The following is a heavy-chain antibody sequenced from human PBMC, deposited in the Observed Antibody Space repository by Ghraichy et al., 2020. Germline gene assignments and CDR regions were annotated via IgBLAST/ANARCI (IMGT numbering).Heavy chain of an antibody. V-gene: IGHV3-23*01. CDR3: AKTGDSGWFYDY. CDR2: ITWNSAST. Sequence: GSLRLSCAASGFTFSGYAMSWVRQAPGKGLEWVSTITWNSASTRYADSVKGRSTISRDNYKNAVYLQVTSLREDDTAVYFCAKTGDSGWFYDYWGRGTLVAVSS. J-gene: IGHJ4*02. CDR1: GFTFSGYA. D-gene: IGHD6-19*01.